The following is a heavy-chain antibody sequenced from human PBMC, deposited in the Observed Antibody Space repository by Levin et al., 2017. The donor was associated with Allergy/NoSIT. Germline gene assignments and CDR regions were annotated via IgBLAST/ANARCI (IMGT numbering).Heavy chain of an antibody. J-gene: IGHJ4*02. D-gene: IGHD3-16*02. CDR1: GFTFGDYA. Sequence: GGSLRLSCTGSGFTFGDYAMSWVRQAPGKGLEWVGFIRNKAHGGTTEYAASVKGRLTISRDDSKSMAYLQMNSLKTEDTAVYFCARGGPPNYDYNWGSYRDGYFDYCGQGTLVTVSS. CDR3: ARGGPPNYDYNWGSYRDGYFDY. V-gene: IGHV3-49*04. CDR2: IRNKAHGGTT.